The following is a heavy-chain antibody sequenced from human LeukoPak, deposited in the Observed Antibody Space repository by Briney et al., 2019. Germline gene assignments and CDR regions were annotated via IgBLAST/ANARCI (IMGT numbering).Heavy chain of an antibody. D-gene: IGHD3-10*01. Sequence: GGTLRLSCAASGFSFDTYSMNWFRQAPGKGLEWVAYISFSSTTTFYADFVKGRFTISRDNAKNSLYLQMNSLRAEDTAVYYCARSGRGVDSFYFYMDVWGKGTTVTVSS. J-gene: IGHJ6*03. CDR3: ARSGRGVDSFYFYMDV. CDR1: GFSFDTYS. V-gene: IGHV3-48*04. CDR2: ISFSSTTT.